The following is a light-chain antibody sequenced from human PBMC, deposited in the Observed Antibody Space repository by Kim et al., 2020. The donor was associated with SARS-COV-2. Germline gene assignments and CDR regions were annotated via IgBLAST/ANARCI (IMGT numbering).Light chain of an antibody. CDR3: NSRDSSGFHVL. CDR1: SLRSYY. J-gene: IGLJ2*01. V-gene: IGLV3-19*01. Sequence: AVGQTVGITCQGDSLRSYYASWYQQKPRQAPVLVIYGKNNRPSGIPDRFSGSYSGNTASLTITGAQAEDEADYYCNSRDSSGFHVLFGGGTQLTVL. CDR2: GKN.